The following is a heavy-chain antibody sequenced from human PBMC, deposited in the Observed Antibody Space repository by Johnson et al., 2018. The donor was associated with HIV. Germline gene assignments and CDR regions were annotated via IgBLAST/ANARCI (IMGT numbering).Heavy chain of an antibody. Sequence: VQLVESGGGLVQPGGSLRLSCAASGFTFSSYWMSWVRQAPGKGLEWVANIKQDGSENYYVDSVKGRFTISRDNAKNSLYLQMNSLRAEDTAGYYCARERGGSADAFDIWGQGTMVTVSS. J-gene: IGHJ3*02. V-gene: IGHV3-7*05. D-gene: IGHD3-16*01. CDR3: ARERGGSADAFDI. CDR1: GFTFSSYW. CDR2: IKQDGSEN.